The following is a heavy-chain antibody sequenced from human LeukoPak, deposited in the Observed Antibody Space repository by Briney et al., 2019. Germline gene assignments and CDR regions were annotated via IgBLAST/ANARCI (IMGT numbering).Heavy chain of an antibody. Sequence: ASVKVSCKASGYTFATYYIHWVRQAPGQGLEWMGTINLSGGSTGYAQNFQGRVTMTRDTSTSTVYMEVSSLRSEDTAVYYCARDQGSGWYSFDYWGQGTLVTVSS. J-gene: IGHJ4*02. CDR2: INLSGGST. V-gene: IGHV1-46*01. D-gene: IGHD6-19*01. CDR3: ARDQGSGWYSFDY. CDR1: GYTFATYY.